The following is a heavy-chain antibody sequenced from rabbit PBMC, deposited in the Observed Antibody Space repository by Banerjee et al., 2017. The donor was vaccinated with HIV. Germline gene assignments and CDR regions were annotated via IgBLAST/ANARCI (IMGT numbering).Heavy chain of an antibody. CDR1: GFSFSSSYW. J-gene: IGHJ4*01. CDR2: ISGGSGGST. Sequence: EESGGGLVQPEGSLTLTCTASGFSFSSSYWICWVRQAPGKGLEWIACISGGSGGSTYYASWAKGRFTISKTSSTTVTLQMTSLTAADTATYFCARDLYYPDSIYGHYFNLWGPGTLVTVS. V-gene: IGHV1S45*01. CDR3: ARDLYYPDSIYGHYFNL. D-gene: IGHD8-1*01.